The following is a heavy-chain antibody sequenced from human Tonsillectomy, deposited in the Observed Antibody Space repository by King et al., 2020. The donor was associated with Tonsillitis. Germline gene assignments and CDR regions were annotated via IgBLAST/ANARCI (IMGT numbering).Heavy chain of an antibody. J-gene: IGHJ3*02. CDR1: GGSISSSSYY. Sequence: QLQESGPGLVKPSETLSLTCTVSGGSISSSSYYWGWIRQPPGKGLEWIGSISYSGSTYYNSSLKSRVTISVDTSKNQFSLNLSSVTAADTAVYYCARVGIIAAAGTLGAFDIWGQGTMVTVSS. CDR2: ISYSGST. CDR3: ARVGIIAAAGTLGAFDI. D-gene: IGHD6-13*01. V-gene: IGHV4-39*01.